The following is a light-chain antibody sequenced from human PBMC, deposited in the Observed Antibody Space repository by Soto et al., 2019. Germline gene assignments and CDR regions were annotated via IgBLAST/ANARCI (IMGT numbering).Light chain of an antibody. J-gene: IGKJ2*01. V-gene: IGKV3-20*01. Sequence: EIVLTQSPGTLSLSPGERATLSCRASQSVSSSYLAWYQQKPGQAPRLLIYGASSRATGIPDRFSGSGSGTDFTLTISRLEPEDFAVYYCQKYGSSPGYTFGQGTKLRSN. CDR2: GAS. CDR1: QSVSSSY. CDR3: QKYGSSPGYT.